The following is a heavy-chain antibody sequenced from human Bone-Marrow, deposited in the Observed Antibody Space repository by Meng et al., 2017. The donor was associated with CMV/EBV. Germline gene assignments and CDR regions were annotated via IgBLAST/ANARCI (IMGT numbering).Heavy chain of an antibody. J-gene: IGHJ5*02. CDR1: RFTFSNYG. D-gene: IGHD6-13*01. Sequence: GGSLRLSCAASRFTFSNYGMHWVRQAPGKGLEWVAFIRHDGGNKDYADSVKGRFTVSRDNSNNTLYLQMNSLRAEDTAIYYCAKDRSSSWPGGWFDPWGQGNLVNVAS. CDR2: IRHDGGNK. V-gene: IGHV3-30*02. CDR3: AKDRSSSWPGGWFDP.